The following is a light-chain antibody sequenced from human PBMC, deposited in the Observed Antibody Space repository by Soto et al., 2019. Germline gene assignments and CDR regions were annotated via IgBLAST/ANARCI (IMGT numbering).Light chain of an antibody. CDR3: QQYGSSPFT. V-gene: IGKV3-20*01. CDR1: QRIATSY. CDR2: GTS. Sequence: DIVLTQSPATLSLSPGERATLSCRASQRIATSYLGWYQQKPGQAPRLLIYGTSKRAADIPDRFSGSGSGTDFTLTISRLEAEDSAVYYCQQYGSSPFTFGQGTRLEIK. J-gene: IGKJ5*01.